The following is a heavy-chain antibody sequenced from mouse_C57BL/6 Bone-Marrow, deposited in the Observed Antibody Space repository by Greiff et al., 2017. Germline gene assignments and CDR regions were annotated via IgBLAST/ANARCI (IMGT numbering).Heavy chain of an antibody. J-gene: IGHJ4*01. V-gene: IGHV8-11*01. Sequence: QVTLKEPGPGILQPSQTLSLTCSFSGFSLSTSGMGVGWIHQPSGNGLEWLAHIWWNDNKYYNTALKSRLTISKDTSNNQVFLKVASGDTADTATYFCSRIADSKCAMDNWVQGTSVTGSS. CDR2: IWWNDNK. CDR1: GFSLSTSGMG. D-gene: IGHD2-5*01. CDR3: SRIADSKCAMDN.